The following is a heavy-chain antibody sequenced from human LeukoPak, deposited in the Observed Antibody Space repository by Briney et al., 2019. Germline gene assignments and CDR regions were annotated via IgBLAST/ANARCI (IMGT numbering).Heavy chain of an antibody. J-gene: IGHJ4*02. CDR1: GYTFTDYY. CDR2: VDPEDGET. Sequence: VKVSCXVSGYTFTDYYMYWVQQAPGKALEWMGLVDPEDGETKYAEKFQGRVTIIADTSTDTAYMELSSPRSEDTAVYYCATTKGTIPYFDHWGQGTLVTVSS. CDR3: ATTKGTIPYFDH. D-gene: IGHD3-3*01. V-gene: IGHV1-69-2*01.